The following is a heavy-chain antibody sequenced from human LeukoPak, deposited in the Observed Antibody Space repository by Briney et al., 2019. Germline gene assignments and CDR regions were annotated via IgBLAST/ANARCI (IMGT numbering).Heavy chain of an antibody. CDR1: GGSISSYY. CDR3: ARGVYIAAAQYGY. CDR2: IYYSGTT. Sequence: SETLSLTCTVSGGSISSYYWSWIRQPPGKGLEWIGYIYYSGTTNYIPSLKSRVTISVDTSKNQFSLKLSSVTAADTAVYYCARGVYIAAAQYGYWGQGTLVTVSS. J-gene: IGHJ4*02. V-gene: IGHV4-59*01. D-gene: IGHD6-13*01.